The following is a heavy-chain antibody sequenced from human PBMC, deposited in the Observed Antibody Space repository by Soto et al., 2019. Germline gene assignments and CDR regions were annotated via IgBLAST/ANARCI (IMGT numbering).Heavy chain of an antibody. D-gene: IGHD3-22*01. Sequence: QVKLVQSGTEVKKPGASIKVSCKASGYSFATSGMTWVRQAPGQGLEWMGWISVYNGNTNYDQSLQDRVPMTTDTYTNTAYLEVRNLRSDDTAVYYCARAGQYYDASGYADWGQGTLVTVSS. CDR1: GYSFATSG. J-gene: IGHJ4*02. CDR2: ISVYNGNT. CDR3: ARAGQYYDASGYAD. V-gene: IGHV1-18*01.